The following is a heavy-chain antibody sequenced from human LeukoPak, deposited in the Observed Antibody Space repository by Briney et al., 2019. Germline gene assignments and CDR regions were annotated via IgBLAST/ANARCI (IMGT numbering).Heavy chain of an antibody. D-gene: IGHD3-10*01. CDR3: ARTYYYGSGSSYYYYYGMDV. Sequence: GGSLRLSCAASGFTFSSYEMNWVRQAPGKGLEWVSYIGSSGSTIYYAGSVKGRFTISRDNAKNSLYLQMNSLGAEDTAVYYCARTYYYGSGSSYYYYYGMDVWGQGTTVTVSS. CDR2: IGSSGSTI. J-gene: IGHJ6*02. CDR1: GFTFSSYE. V-gene: IGHV3-48*03.